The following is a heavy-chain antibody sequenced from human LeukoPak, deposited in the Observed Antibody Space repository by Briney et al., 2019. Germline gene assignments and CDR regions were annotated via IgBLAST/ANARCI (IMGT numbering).Heavy chain of an antibody. CDR2: INHSGST. CDR1: GGSFSGYY. Sequence: PSETLSLTCAVYGGSFSGYYWSWIRQPPGKGLEWIGEINHSGSTNYNPSLKSRVTISVDTSKNQFSPKLSSVTAADTAVYYCARGGYGALRGADYWGQGTLVTVSS. V-gene: IGHV4-34*01. D-gene: IGHD4-17*01. CDR3: ARGGYGALRGADY. J-gene: IGHJ4*02.